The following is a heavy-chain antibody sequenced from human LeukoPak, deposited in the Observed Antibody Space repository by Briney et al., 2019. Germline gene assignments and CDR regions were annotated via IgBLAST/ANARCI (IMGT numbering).Heavy chain of an antibody. Sequence: KTSETLSLTGTVSGGSISSDDYYWSWIRQPAGKGLEWIGRVYTSGSTNYNPSLRSRVTISVDTSKNQFSLQLSSVTPADTAVYYCARDFTETQRRSMRRYYYYYMDVWGKGTTVTVSS. CDR3: ARDFTETQRRSMRRYYYYYMDV. V-gene: IGHV4-61*02. CDR1: GGSISSDDYY. CDR2: VYTSGST. J-gene: IGHJ6*03. D-gene: IGHD3-10*01.